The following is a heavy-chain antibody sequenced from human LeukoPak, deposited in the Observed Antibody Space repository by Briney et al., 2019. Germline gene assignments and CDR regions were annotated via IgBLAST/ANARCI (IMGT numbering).Heavy chain of an antibody. CDR1: GYTPTELS. D-gene: IGHD1-26*01. J-gene: IGHJ5*02. CDR3: ATARSYPWFDP. V-gene: IGHV1-24*01. Sequence: ASVKVSCKVSGYTPTELSMRCVRHAPGKGREWRGGFEGEEGETIYAQKWQGRVTMTEDTSTDTAYMELSSLRSEDTAVYYCATARSYPWFDPWGQGTLVTVSS. CDR2: FEGEEGET.